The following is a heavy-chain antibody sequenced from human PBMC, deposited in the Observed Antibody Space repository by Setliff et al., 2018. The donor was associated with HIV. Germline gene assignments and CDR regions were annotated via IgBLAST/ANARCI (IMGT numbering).Heavy chain of an antibody. Sequence: SETLSLTCTVSGGSSNSYYWNWIRQPPGKGLEWIGYIYTSGGTNYNPSLKSRATISVDTSKNQFSLKLNSVTAADTAVYYCARATRTIFGVVYFDYWGQGTLVTVSS. CDR2: IYTSGGT. V-gene: IGHV4-4*09. CDR3: ARATRTIFGVVYFDY. J-gene: IGHJ4*02. D-gene: IGHD3-3*01. CDR1: GGSSNSYY.